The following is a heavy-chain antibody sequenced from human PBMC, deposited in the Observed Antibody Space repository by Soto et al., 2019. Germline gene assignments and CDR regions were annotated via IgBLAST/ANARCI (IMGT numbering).Heavy chain of an antibody. CDR3: ARDRGEYSGYDSPSWYFDL. D-gene: IGHD5-12*01. J-gene: IGHJ2*01. Sequence: GGSLRLSCAASGFPFSSYWMHWVRQAPGKGLVWVSRINSDGSSTSYADSVKGRFTISRDNAKNTLYLQMNSLRAEDTAVYYCARDRGEYSGYDSPSWYFDLWGRGTLVTVSS. CDR1: GFPFSSYW. CDR2: INSDGSST. V-gene: IGHV3-74*01.